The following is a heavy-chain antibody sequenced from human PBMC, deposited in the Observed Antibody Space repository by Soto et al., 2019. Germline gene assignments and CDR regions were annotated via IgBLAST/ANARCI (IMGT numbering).Heavy chain of an antibody. D-gene: IGHD4-4*01. CDR2: ISGSGGST. CDR3: AKDESRRNRRYFDL. V-gene: IGHV3-23*01. CDR1: GFTFSSYA. J-gene: IGHJ2*01. Sequence: EVQLLGSGGGLVQPGGSLRLSCAASGFTFSSYAMSWVRQAPGKGLEWVSAISGSGGSTYYADSVKGRFTISRDNSKNTLYLQMNCLRVEDTAVYYCAKDESRRNRRYFDLWGRGTLVTVSS.